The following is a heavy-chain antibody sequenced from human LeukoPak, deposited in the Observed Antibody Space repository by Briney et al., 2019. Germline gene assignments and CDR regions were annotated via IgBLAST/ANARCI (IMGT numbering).Heavy chain of an antibody. CDR2: VDNDGWAT. CDR3: ARDLFGWSLDP. V-gene: IGHV3-48*03. Sequence: PGGSLRLPCAASGFSLDNFEMNWVRQAPGKGLEWIAYVDNDGWATSYYADSVKGRFTITRDDAKNSLYLQMDSLTVEDTAVYYCARDLFGWSLDPWGQGTLVSVSS. D-gene: IGHD3-3*01. CDR1: GFSLDNFE. J-gene: IGHJ5*02.